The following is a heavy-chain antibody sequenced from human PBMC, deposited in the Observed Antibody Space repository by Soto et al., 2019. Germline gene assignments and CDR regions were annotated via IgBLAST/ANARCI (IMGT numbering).Heavy chain of an antibody. CDR1: GFSFDDYT. CDR2: LSWNSGFS. D-gene: IGHD3-22*01. Sequence: LRLSCGGSGFSFDDYTMHWVRQAPGKGPEWVASLSWNSGFSGYADSVKGRFTISRDNAQSSVHLQMNNLRTEDTALYYCAKGRGTIVVTDAYDIWGPGTRVTVSS. J-gene: IGHJ3*02. V-gene: IGHV3-9*01. CDR3: AKGRGTIVVTDAYDI.